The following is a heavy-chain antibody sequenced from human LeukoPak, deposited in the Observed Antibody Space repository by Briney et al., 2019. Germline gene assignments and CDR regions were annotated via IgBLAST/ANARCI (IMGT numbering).Heavy chain of an antibody. J-gene: IGHJ4*02. V-gene: IGHV3-15*01. Sequence: GGSLRLSCAGSGFTFSNGWMNWVRQAPGKGLEWVGRIKSIVDGGTIDYAAPVKGRFTISRDDSKNTVHLQMNGLKTEDTAVYYCTTGGYYFDYWGQGTLVTVSS. CDR1: GFTFSNGW. CDR2: IKSIVDGGTI. CDR3: TTGGYYFDY.